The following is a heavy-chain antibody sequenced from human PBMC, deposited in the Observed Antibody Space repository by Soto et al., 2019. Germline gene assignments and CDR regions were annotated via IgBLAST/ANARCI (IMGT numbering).Heavy chain of an antibody. D-gene: IGHD3-3*01. V-gene: IGHV1-46*03. CDR1: GYTFTSYY. J-gene: IGHJ3*02. Sequence: ASVKVSCKASGYTFTSYYMHWVRQAPGQGLEWMGIINPSGGSTSYAQKFQGRVTMTRDTSTSTVYMELGSLRSEDTAVYYCARDFSDFWSGYFDGTAFDIWGQGTMVTVSS. CDR3: ARDFSDFWSGYFDGTAFDI. CDR2: INPSGGST.